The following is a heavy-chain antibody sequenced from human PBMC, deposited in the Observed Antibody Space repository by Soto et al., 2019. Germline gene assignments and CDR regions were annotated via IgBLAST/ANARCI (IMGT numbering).Heavy chain of an antibody. CDR3: ATEGSYSDY. Sequence: ASVKVSCKASGYTFTTYAIHWVRQAPGQSPEWMGWINADNGDTKYSQKFQGRVTITTDKSASTAYMDLSSLRSEDTAVYYCATEGSYSDYWGQGTLVTVSS. CDR2: INADNGDT. D-gene: IGHD3-10*01. J-gene: IGHJ4*02. V-gene: IGHV1-3*01. CDR1: GYTFTTYA.